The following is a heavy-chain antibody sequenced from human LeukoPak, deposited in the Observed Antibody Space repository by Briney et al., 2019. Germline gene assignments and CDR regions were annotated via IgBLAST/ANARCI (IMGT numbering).Heavy chain of an antibody. D-gene: IGHD3-3*01. V-gene: IGHV1-69*13. CDR3: AREGFPPKISDFWSGLGPYYYYGMDV. CDR1: GGTFSSYA. J-gene: IGHJ6*02. Sequence: SVKVSCTASGGTFSSYAISWVRQAPGQGLEWMGGIIPIFGTANYAQKFQGRVTITADESTSTAYMELSSLRSEDTAVYYCAREGFPPKISDFWSGLGPYYYYGMDVWAKGPRSPSP. CDR2: IIPIFGTA.